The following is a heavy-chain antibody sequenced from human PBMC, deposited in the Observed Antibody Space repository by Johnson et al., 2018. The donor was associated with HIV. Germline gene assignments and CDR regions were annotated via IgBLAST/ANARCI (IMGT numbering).Heavy chain of an antibody. CDR1: GFTFSSYG. J-gene: IGHJ3*02. D-gene: IGHD6-13*01. Sequence: QVQLVESGGGVVQPGRSLRLSCAASGFTFSSYGMHWVRQAPGKGLEWVAVIWYDGSNKYYADSVKGRFTISRDNSKNTLYLQRNRMRAEDTAVYYCGKDMGSSWYDPWDAFDIWGQGTVVTVSS. CDR2: IWYDGSNK. V-gene: IGHV3-33*06. CDR3: GKDMGSSWYDPWDAFDI.